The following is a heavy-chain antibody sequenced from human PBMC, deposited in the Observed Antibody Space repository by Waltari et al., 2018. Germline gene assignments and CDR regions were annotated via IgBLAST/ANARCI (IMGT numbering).Heavy chain of an antibody. CDR1: GFTFNTYT. CDR3: AKDRISTSYYYYYHMDV. D-gene: IGHD3-16*01. Sequence: EVQLVESGGGLVKPGGSLSLSCAASGFTFNTYTMTWVRQAPGKGLEWVSSISSTSSYIYYADSVKGRFTISRDNAKNSLYLQMNSLRGEDTAVYYCAKDRISTSYYYYYHMDVWGQGTTVTVSS. J-gene: IGHJ6*02. CDR2: ISSTSSYI. V-gene: IGHV3-21*01.